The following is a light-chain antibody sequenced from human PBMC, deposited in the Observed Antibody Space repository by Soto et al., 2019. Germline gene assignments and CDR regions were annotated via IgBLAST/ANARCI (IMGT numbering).Light chain of an antibody. CDR2: WAS. J-gene: IGKJ2*01. Sequence: DIVMTQSPDSLAVSLGERATINCKSNQSILYSSNNKNYLTWYQQKPGQPPKLLIYWASTRESGVPDRFSGSGSGTDFTLTISSLQAEDVAVYYCHQYYSSPYTFGQGTKLEIK. CDR1: QSILYSSNNKNY. V-gene: IGKV4-1*01. CDR3: HQYYSSPYT.